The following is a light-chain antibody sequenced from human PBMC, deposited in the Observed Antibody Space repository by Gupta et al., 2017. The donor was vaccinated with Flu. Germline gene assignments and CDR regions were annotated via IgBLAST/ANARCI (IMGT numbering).Light chain of an antibody. CDR2: DNN. J-gene: IGLJ7*01. CDR3: GTWDSRLSAAV. V-gene: IGLV1-51*01. CDR1: SSNIGNNY. Sequence: QSVLTQPPSVSAAPGPKVTIPCSGSSSNIGNNYVSWYQQLPGTTPKLLIYDNNKRPSGIPDRFSGSRSGTSATLGITGLQTGDEADYYCGTWDSRLSAAVFGGGTQLTVL.